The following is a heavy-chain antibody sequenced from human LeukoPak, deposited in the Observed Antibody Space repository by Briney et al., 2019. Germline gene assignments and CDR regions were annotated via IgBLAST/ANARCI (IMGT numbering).Heavy chain of an antibody. Sequence: SQTLSLTCTVSGGSISSGDYYWSWIRQPPGKGLEWIGYIYYSGSTYYNPSLKSRVTISVDTSKNQFSLKLSSVTAADTAVYYCARGGRYQPLETDYWGQGTLVTVSS. J-gene: IGHJ4*02. CDR2: IYYSGST. D-gene: IGHD2-2*01. CDR1: GGSISSGDYY. CDR3: ARGGRYQPLETDY. V-gene: IGHV4-30-4*08.